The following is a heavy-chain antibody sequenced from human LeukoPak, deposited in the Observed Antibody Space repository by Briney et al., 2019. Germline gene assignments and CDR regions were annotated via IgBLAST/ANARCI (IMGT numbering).Heavy chain of an antibody. V-gene: IGHV3-23*01. CDR3: AKDRPSIAAAGVFDY. D-gene: IGHD6-13*01. J-gene: IGHJ4*02. CDR1: GFTFSSYA. CDR2: ISGSGGST. Sequence: QAGGSLRLSYVASGFTFSSYAMSWVRQAPGKGLEWVSAISGSGGSTYYADSVKGRFTISRDNSKNTLYLQMNSLRAEDTAVYYCAKDRPSIAAAGVFDYWGQGTLVTVSS.